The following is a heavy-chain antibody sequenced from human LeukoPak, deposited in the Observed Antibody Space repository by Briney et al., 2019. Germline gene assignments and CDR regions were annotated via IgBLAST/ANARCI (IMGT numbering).Heavy chain of an antibody. CDR3: AKRGVVIRVILVGFHKEAYYFDS. CDR1: GISLSNYG. V-gene: IGHV3-23*01. J-gene: IGHJ4*02. CDR2: ISGSGGGT. Sequence: GGSLRLSCAVSGISLSNYGMSWVRQAPGKGLEWVAGISGSGGGTNYADSVKSRFTISRDNPKNTLYLQMNRLRADDTAVYFCAKRGVVIRVILVGFHKEAYYFDSWGQGALVTVSS. D-gene: IGHD3-10*01.